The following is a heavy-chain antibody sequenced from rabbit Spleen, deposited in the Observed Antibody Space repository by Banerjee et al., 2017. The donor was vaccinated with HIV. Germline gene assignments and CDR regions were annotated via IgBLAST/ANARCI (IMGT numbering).Heavy chain of an antibody. J-gene: IGHJ4*01. D-gene: IGHD2-1*01. CDR2: IYGGSGGST. CDR3: ARGSAAMTMVITGFYFNL. V-gene: IGHV1S40*01. Sequence: QSLEESGGDRVKPGASLTLTCTASGFSFSNSYYMCWVRQAPGKGLECIACIYGGSGGSTWYASWAKGRFTISKTSSTTVTLQLTSLIAADTATYFCARGSAAMTMVITGFYFNLWGPGTLVTVS. CDR1: GFSFSNSYY.